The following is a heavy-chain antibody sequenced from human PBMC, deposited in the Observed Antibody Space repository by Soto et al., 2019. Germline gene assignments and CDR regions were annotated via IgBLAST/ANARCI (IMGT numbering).Heavy chain of an antibody. V-gene: IGHV1-3*01. D-gene: IGHD3-22*01. CDR3: ARDKPDYYDSSGYSHVGEVFDT. J-gene: IGHJ3*02. CDR1: GYNFTRHG. Sequence: ASVKVSCKASGYNFTRHGIPWVRQAPGERLEWLGWINAGNGNTKYSQNSQGRFTFSRDTSASTAYMELSSLRSEDTAVYYCARDKPDYYDSSGYSHVGEVFDTWGQWTMVTVAS. CDR2: INAGNGNT.